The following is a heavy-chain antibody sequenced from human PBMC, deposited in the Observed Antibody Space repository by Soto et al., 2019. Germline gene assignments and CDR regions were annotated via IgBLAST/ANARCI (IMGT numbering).Heavy chain of an antibody. V-gene: IGHV3-21*01. J-gene: IGHJ4*02. D-gene: IGHD3-22*01. CDR2: ISSRNTYI. CDR1: GFTFRDYG. Sequence: EVQLVESGGGLVRPGGSLRLSCAASGFTFRDYGMNWVRQAPGKGLEWVASISSRNTYIQYADSVRGRFTIARDNAGESLYLQMDKVSAGDAAMYYFAGRENDTTAYYWRYWGQETLVTVSS. CDR3: AGRENDTTAYYWRY.